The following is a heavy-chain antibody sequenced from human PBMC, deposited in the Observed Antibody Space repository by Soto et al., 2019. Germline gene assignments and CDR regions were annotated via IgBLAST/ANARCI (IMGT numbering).Heavy chain of an antibody. CDR1: GFTVSSNY. CDR2: IYSGGST. CDR3: ARDRKGFPGDYYYMDV. V-gene: IGHV3-66*01. J-gene: IGHJ6*03. D-gene: IGHD2-15*01. Sequence: GSLRLSCAASGFTVSSNYMSWVRQAPGKGLEWVSVIYSGGSTYYADSVKGRFTISRDNSKNTLYLQMNSLRAEDMAVYYCARDRKGFPGDYYYMDVWGKGTTVTVSS.